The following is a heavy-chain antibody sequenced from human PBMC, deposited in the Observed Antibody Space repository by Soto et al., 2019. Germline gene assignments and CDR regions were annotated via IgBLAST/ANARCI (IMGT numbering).Heavy chain of an antibody. Sequence: ASVKVSCNVSVYPLTELSMHWVRQAPGKGLEWMGGFDPEDGETIYAQKFQGRVTMTEDTSTDTAYMELSSLRSEDTAVYYCATSVYSGSYSFDYWGQVTLVTVSS. CDR3: ATSVYSGSYSFDY. D-gene: IGHD1-26*01. J-gene: IGHJ4*02. CDR1: VYPLTELS. V-gene: IGHV1-24*01. CDR2: FDPEDGET.